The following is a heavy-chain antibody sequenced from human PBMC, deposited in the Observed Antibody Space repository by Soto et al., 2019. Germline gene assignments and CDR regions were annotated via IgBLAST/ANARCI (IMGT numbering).Heavy chain of an antibody. Sequence: EVQLLESGGGLVQPGGSLRLSCAASGFTFSNYAMTWVRQAPGKGLEWVSTISGSAGSTYYADSVKGRFTISRDNSQNTLYLQMNSLSAEDTALYYCARIPKEGVLEWLLGGGMDVWGQGTTVTVSS. D-gene: IGHD3-3*01. J-gene: IGHJ6*02. CDR2: ISGSAGST. V-gene: IGHV3-23*01. CDR3: ARIPKEGVLEWLLGGGMDV. CDR1: GFTFSNYA.